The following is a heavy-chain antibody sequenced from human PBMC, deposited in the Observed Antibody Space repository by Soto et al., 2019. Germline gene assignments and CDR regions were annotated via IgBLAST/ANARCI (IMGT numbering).Heavy chain of an antibody. D-gene: IGHD2-15*01. J-gene: IGHJ4*02. CDR3: AKQTGSWVSGRCSFDY. Sequence: GGFLRLSCAASGFTFNTYAMSWVRQAPGKGLEWVAAIGSNDGADTYYTDSVKGRFTISRDNSNNALVLRMNSLSTEDTALYYGAKQTGSWVSGRCSFDYWGRGTLFTFSS. V-gene: IGHV3-23*01. CDR2: IGSNDGADT. CDR1: GFTFNTYA.